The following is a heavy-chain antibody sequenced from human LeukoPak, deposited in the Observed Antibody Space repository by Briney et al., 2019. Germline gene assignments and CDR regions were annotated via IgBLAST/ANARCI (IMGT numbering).Heavy chain of an antibody. CDR1: GFSLHTNGVS. CDR2: IYWDDDK. J-gene: IGHJ3*02. CDR3: AHSDGSILSEAFDI. D-gene: IGHD3-3*02. V-gene: IGHV2-5*02. Sequence: SGPTLVEPTQTLTLTCTFSGFSLHTNGVSVGWIRQPPGKALEWLALIYWDDDKHYSPSLKSRLTITKDTSKNQVVLTMTNMNPVDTATYYCAHSDGSILSEAFDIWGQGTMVTVSS.